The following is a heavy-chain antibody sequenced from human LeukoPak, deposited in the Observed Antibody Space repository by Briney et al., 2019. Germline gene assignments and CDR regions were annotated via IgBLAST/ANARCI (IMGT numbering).Heavy chain of an antibody. J-gene: IGHJ4*02. CDR3: ATRRYSSGWYLNYFDY. Sequence: GESLKISCKGSGYSFTSYWIGWVRQMPGKGLEWMWIIYPGDSDTRYSPSFQGQVTISADKSISTAYLQWSSLKASDTAMYYCATRRYSSGWYLNYFDYWGQGTLVTVSS. V-gene: IGHV5-51*01. D-gene: IGHD6-19*01. CDR1: GYSFTSYW. CDR2: IYPGDSDT.